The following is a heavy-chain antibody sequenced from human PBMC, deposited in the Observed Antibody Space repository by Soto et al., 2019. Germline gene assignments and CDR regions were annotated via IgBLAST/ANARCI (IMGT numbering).Heavy chain of an antibody. CDR1: GGTFSSYA. CDR3: AREGIPPDAFDV. D-gene: IGHD1-20*01. CDR2: IIPIFGTA. J-gene: IGHJ3*01. Sequence: SVKVSCKASGGTFSSYAISWVRQAPGQGLEWMGGIIPIFGTANYAQKLQGRVTLTTDTSVSTAYMELRSLESDDTAVYYCAREGIPPDAFDVWGQGTMVTVSS. V-gene: IGHV1-69*05.